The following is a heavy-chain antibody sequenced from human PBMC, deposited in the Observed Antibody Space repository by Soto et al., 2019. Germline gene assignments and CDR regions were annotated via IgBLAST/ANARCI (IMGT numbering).Heavy chain of an antibody. CDR1: GYTFTSYD. V-gene: IGHV1-8*01. CDR2: MNPNSGNT. Sequence: ASVKVSCKASGYTFTSYDINWVRQATGQGLEWMGWMNPNSGNTGYAQKFQGRVTMTRNTSISTAYMELSSLGSEDTAVYYCARAWLVHFDYYYYMDVWGKGTTVTVSS. D-gene: IGHD6-19*01. J-gene: IGHJ6*03. CDR3: ARAWLVHFDYYYYMDV.